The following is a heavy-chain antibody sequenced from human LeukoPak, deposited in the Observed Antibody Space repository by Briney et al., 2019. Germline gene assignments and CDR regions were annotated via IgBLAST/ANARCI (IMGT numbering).Heavy chain of an antibody. CDR1: GYTFTGYY. J-gene: IGHJ5*02. CDR2: ISAYNGNT. CDR3: AREASERLLWFGELSRWFDP. Sequence: GASVKVSCKASGYTFTGYYMHWVRQAPGQGLEWMGWISAYNGNTNYAQKLQGRVTMTTGTSTSTAYMELRSLRSDDTAVYYCAREASERLLWFGELSRWFDPWGQGTLVTVSS. D-gene: IGHD3-10*01. V-gene: IGHV1-18*04.